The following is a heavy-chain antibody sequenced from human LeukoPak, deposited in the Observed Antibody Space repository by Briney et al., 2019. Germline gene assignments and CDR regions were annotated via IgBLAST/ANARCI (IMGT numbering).Heavy chain of an antibody. D-gene: IGHD3-22*01. CDR3: ARDSSGYYSYYYGMDV. J-gene: IGHJ6*02. CDR1: GFTFSSYW. V-gene: IGHV3-7*01. CDR2: IKQDGSEK. Sequence: PGGSLRLSCAASGFTFSSYWMSWVRQAPGKGLEWVANIKQDGSEKYYVDSVKGRFTISRDNAKNSLYLQMNSLRAEDTAVYYCARDSSGYYSYYYGMDVWGQGTTVTVSS.